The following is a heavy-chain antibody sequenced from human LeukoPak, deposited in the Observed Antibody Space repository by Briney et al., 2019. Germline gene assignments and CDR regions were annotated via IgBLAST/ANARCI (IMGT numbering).Heavy chain of an antibody. Sequence: GGSLRLSCAASGFTFSSYWMTWVLQSPGKGLEWVANIKQDGGEKYYVDSVTGRFTISRDNAKNSLYLQMNSLRAEDTAVYYCARMSTSSWYVCDYWGQGTLVTVSS. V-gene: IGHV3-7*01. CDR3: ARMSTSSWYVCDY. CDR1: GFTFSSYW. CDR2: IKQDGGEK. D-gene: IGHD6-13*01. J-gene: IGHJ4*02.